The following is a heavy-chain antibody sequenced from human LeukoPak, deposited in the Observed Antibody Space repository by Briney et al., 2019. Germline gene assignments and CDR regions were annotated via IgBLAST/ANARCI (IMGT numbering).Heavy chain of an antibody. D-gene: IGHD1-26*01. J-gene: IGHJ4*02. CDR1: GYTFTVYY. V-gene: IGHV1-2*02. CDR3: ARTRVVGATTTYDY. CDR2: INPNSGGT. Sequence: ASVTVSFTASGYTFTVYYMHWVRQAPGQGLEWMGWINPNSGGTNYAQKFQGRVTMTRDTAISTAYMELSRLRSDDTAVYYCARTRVVGATTTYDYWGQGTLVTVSS.